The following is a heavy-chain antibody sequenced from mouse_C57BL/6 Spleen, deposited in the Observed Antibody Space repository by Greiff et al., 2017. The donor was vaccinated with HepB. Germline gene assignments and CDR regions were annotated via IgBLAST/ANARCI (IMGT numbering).Heavy chain of an antibody. J-gene: IGHJ3*01. CDR2: INPSTGGT. V-gene: IGHV1-43*01. CDR3: ARRRDYVPLAY. Sequence: EVQLQQSGPELVKPGASVKISCKASGYSFTGYYMHWVKQSSEKSLEWIGEINPSTGGTSYNQKFKGKATLTVDKSSSTAYMQLKSLTSEDSAVYYWARRRDYVPLAYWGQGTLVTVSA. D-gene: IGHD2-4*01. CDR1: GYSFTGYY.